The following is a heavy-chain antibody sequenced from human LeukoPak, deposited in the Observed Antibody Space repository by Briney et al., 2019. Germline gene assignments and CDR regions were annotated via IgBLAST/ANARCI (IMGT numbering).Heavy chain of an antibody. CDR3: ARDPMVRGYGMDV. V-gene: IGHV5-51*01. CDR2: IYPGDSDA. Sequence: GESLKISCKGSGYSFTNYWIGWVRQMPGKGLEWMGIIYPGDSDARYSPSFQGQVTISADKSISTAYLQWSSLKASDTAMYYCARDPMVRGYGMDVWGQGTTVTVSS. J-gene: IGHJ6*02. D-gene: IGHD3-10*01. CDR1: GYSFTNYW.